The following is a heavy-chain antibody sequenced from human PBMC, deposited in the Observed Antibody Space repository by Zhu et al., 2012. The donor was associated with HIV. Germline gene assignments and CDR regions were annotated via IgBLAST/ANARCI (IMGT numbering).Heavy chain of an antibody. Sequence: QVQLQESGPGLVKPSETLSLTCTVSGGSISSYYWSWIRQPPGKGLEWIGYIYTSGSTNYNPSLKSRVTISVDTSKNQFSLKLSSVTAADTAVYYCVRGLVRGGGYFDYWGQGTLVTVSS. CDR1: GGSISSYY. J-gene: IGHJ4*02. D-gene: IGHD3-10*01. CDR2: IYTSGST. V-gene: IGHV4-4*09. CDR3: VRGLVRGGGYFDY.